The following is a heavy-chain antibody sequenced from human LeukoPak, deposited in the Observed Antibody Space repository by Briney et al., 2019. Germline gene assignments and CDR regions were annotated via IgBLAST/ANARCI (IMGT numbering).Heavy chain of an antibody. CDR2: IYCRSKWYN. V-gene: IGHV6-1*01. Sequence: SQTLSLTCAISGDSVSSNSAAWNWIRQSPSRGLEWLGRIYCRSKWYNHYATSVKSRISINPDTSKNQFSLQLDSVTPEDTAVYYCARGWGYYFDFWGQGTLVTVSS. D-gene: IGHD3-16*01. CDR1: GDSVSSNSAA. J-gene: IGHJ4*02. CDR3: ARGWGYYFDF.